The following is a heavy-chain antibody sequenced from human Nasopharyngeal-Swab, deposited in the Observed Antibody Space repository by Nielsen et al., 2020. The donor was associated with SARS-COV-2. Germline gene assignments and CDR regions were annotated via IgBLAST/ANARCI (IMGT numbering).Heavy chain of an antibody. CDR1: GGSVSSGSYY. D-gene: IGHD3-3*01. V-gene: IGHV4-61*01. CDR2: IYYSGST. Sequence: SETLSLTCTFSGGSVSSGSYYWSWIRQPPGKGLEWIGYIYYSGSTNYNPSLKSRVTISVDTSKNQFSLKLSSVTAADTAVYYCARLESITIFGVVIPTGAFDIWGQGTMVTVSS. J-gene: IGHJ3*02. CDR3: ARLESITIFGVVIPTGAFDI.